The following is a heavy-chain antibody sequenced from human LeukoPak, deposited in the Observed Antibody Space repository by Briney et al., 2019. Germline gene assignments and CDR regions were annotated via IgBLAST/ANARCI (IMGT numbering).Heavy chain of an antibody. Sequence: ASVKVSCKASGYTFTSYGISWVRQAPGQGLEWMGWISAYNGNTNYAQKLQGRVTMTTDTSTSTAYMELRSPRSDDTAVYYCARDLRVYCSGGSCYSMGVYYYFDYWGQGTLVTVSS. D-gene: IGHD2-15*01. CDR2: ISAYNGNT. V-gene: IGHV1-18*01. CDR3: ARDLRVYCSGGSCYSMGVYYYFDY. J-gene: IGHJ4*02. CDR1: GYTFTSYG.